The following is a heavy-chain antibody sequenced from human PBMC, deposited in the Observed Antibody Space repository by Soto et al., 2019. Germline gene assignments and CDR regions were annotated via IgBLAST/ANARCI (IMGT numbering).Heavy chain of an antibody. CDR2: IIPIFGTA. CDR1: GGTFSSYA. CDR3: ARDRRLRFLEWSDDYYYYGMDV. Sequence: SVKVSCKASGGTFSSYAISWVRQAPGQGLEWMGGIIPIFGTANYAQKFQGRVTITADESTSTAYMELSSLRSEDTAVYYCARDRRLRFLEWSDDYYYYGMDVWGQGTTVTVSS. V-gene: IGHV1-69*13. D-gene: IGHD3-3*01. J-gene: IGHJ6*02.